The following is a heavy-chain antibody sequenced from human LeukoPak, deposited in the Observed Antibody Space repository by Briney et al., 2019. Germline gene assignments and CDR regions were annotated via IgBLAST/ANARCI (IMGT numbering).Heavy chain of an antibody. Sequence: PGGSLRLSCAASGFTFSFTNAWMNWVRQAPGKGLEWVSTISSGSDYLYHADSVRGRFTISRDNARNSLYLQMSSLRGEDTAIYYCAGDRGLGMPGGFDYWGRGILVTVSS. CDR2: ISSGSDYL. D-gene: IGHD1-1*01. J-gene: IGHJ4*02. V-gene: IGHV3-21*01. CDR3: AGDRGLGMPGGFDY. CDR1: GFTFSFTN.